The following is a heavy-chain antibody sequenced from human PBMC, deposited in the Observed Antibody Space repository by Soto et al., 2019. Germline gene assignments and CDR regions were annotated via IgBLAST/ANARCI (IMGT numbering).Heavy chain of an antibody. V-gene: IGHV3-9*01. CDR1: GFTFDDYA. CDR3: AKDKGDYGWYFDY. D-gene: IGHD4-17*01. CDR2: ISWNSGSI. J-gene: IGHJ4*02. Sequence: EVQLVESGGGLVQPGRSLRLSCAASGFTFDDYAMHWVRQAPGKGLEWVSGISWNSGSIGYADSVKGRFTISRDNAKNSLYLQMNSLRAEDTALYYCAKDKGDYGWYFDYWGQGTLVTVSS.